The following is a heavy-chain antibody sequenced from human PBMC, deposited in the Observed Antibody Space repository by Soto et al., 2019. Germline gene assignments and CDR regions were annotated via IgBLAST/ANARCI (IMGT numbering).Heavy chain of an antibody. J-gene: IGHJ4*02. CDR2: IYPGDSDT. CDR1: GYSFRSYW. Sequence: GESLKISCKASGYSFRSYWIAWVRQMPGKGLEWMGIIYPGDSDTRYSPSFQGQVTISADESITTAYLHWSSLKASDTAMYSCAGRSRDCFSTSCPTYYFGSWGQGTRVTVSS. D-gene: IGHD2-2*01. CDR3: AGRSRDCFSTSCPTYYFGS. V-gene: IGHV5-51*01.